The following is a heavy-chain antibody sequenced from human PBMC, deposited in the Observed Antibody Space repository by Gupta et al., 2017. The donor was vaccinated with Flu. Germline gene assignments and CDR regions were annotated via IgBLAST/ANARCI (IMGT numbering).Heavy chain of an antibody. CDR1: GDSFSTYT. Sequence: QVHLEQSGAEVKKSGSSVKVSCKASGDSFSTYTFSWVRQAPGQGLEWMGAILPIVDAANYAQEFQGRVTITADESTSTAYMELGSLRSDDTAVYYCVRLTPCGGDCYYFHYWGQGTLVTGSS. J-gene: IGHJ1*01. V-gene: IGHV1-69*01. CDR3: VRLTPCGGDCYYFHY. D-gene: IGHD2-21*02. CDR2: ILPIVDAA.